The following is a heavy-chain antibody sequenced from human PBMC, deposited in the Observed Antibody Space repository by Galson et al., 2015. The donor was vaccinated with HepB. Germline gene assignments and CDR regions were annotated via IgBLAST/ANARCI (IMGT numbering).Heavy chain of an antibody. CDR1: GYTFTTYY. J-gene: IGHJ4*02. CDR3: ARDQAYSYGNVGLDY. Sequence: SVKVSCKASGYTFTTYYIHWVRQAPGQGLEWMGIINPSGGGTTYAQKLQGRVSMTRDTSTSTVYMELSSLRSEDTAVYYCARDQAYSYGNVGLDYWGQGTLVTVSS. CDR2: INPSGGGT. V-gene: IGHV1-46*04. D-gene: IGHD5-18*01.